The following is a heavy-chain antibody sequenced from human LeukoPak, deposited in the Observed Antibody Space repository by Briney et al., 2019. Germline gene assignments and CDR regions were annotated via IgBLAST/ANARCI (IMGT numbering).Heavy chain of an antibody. V-gene: IGHV3-11*06. J-gene: IGHJ5*02. CDR3: ARHGPWDYGGNSGEWFDP. Sequence: GGSLRLSCAASGSTFSDYYMSWIRQAPGKGLEWVSYISSSSSYTNYADSVKGRFTISRDNAKNSLYLQMNSLRAEDTAVYYCARHGPWDYGGNSGEWFDPWGQGTLVTVSS. CDR2: ISSSSSYT. CDR1: GSTFSDYY. D-gene: IGHD4-23*01.